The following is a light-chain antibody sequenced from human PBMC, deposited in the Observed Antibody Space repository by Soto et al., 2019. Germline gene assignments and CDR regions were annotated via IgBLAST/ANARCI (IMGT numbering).Light chain of an antibody. CDR2: DAS. V-gene: IGKV3-20*01. CDR1: QTVRSNY. J-gene: IGKJ1*01. CDR3: QQYNSYST. Sequence: EFVLTQSPGTLSLSPGERATLSCRASQTVRSNYLAWYQQKPGQAPRLLIYDASNRATGIPARFSGSGSGTEFTLTISSLQPDDFATYYCQQYNSYSTFGQGTKVDIK.